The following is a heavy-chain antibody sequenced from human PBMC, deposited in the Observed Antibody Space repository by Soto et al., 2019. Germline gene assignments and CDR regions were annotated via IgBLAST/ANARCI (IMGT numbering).Heavy chain of an antibody. CDR3: ARDVGNGYGYGYGY. V-gene: IGHV1-18*01. D-gene: IGHD5-18*01. CDR2: ISTSNGNT. CDR1: GYTFTSYG. Sequence: QVQLVQSGAEVKKPGASVTVSCKVSGYTFTSYGISWVRQAPGQGLEWMGWISTSNGNTNYAQKLQGRVTMTTDTSTSTAYMELRSRRSDDTAVYYCARDVGNGYGYGYGYWGQGTLVTVSS. J-gene: IGHJ4*02.